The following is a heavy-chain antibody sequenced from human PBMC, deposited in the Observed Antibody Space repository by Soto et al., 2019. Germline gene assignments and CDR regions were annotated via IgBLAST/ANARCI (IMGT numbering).Heavy chain of an antibody. J-gene: IGHJ3*02. CDR1: GFSLRTSGVG. D-gene: IGHD6-19*01. Sequence: QITLKESGPTLVKPTQTLTLTCTFSGFSLRTSGVGVGWIRQPPGKALEWLAIIYWDDDKHYSPSLKSRLTIAKDTATNPVVRKQTNRDPVDTATYYCAHRGGSSGWYDAFDIWGQGTMVTVSS. CDR3: AHRGGSSGWYDAFDI. CDR2: IYWDDDK. V-gene: IGHV2-5*02.